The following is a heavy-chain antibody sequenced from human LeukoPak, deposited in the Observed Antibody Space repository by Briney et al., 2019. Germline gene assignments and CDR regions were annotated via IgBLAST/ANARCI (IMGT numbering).Heavy chain of an antibody. CDR3: ARAPSAKNSSPYFFDY. Sequence: SSETLSLTCNVSGGSIRSYYWSWIRQPPGKGLEWIGYIYYSGSTNYNPSLKSRVTISVDTSKNQFSLKLSSVTAADTAVYYCARAPSAKNSSPYFFDYWGQGTLVTVSS. D-gene: IGHD6-6*01. V-gene: IGHV4-59*01. J-gene: IGHJ4*02. CDR2: IYYSGST. CDR1: GGSIRSYY.